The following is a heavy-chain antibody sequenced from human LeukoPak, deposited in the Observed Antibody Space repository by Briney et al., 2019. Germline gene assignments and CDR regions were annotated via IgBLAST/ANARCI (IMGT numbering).Heavy chain of an antibody. CDR2: INHSGST. V-gene: IGHV4-34*01. D-gene: IGHD3-22*01. CDR1: GGSFSGYY. J-gene: IGHJ3*02. Sequence: SETLSLTCAVYGGSFSGYYWSWIRQPPGKGLEWIGEINHSGSTNYNPSLKSRVTISVDTSKNQFSLKLSSVTAADTAVYYCARARDTSYYDSSGYYSGAFDIWGQGTMVTVSS. CDR3: ARARDTSYYDSSGYYSGAFDI.